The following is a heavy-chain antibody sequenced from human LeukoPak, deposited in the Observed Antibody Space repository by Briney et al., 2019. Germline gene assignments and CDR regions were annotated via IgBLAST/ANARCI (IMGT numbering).Heavy chain of an antibody. CDR2: IYSGGST. V-gene: IGHV3-53*04. D-gene: IGHD4-17*01. J-gene: IGHJ4*02. CDR1: GFTVSSNY. Sequence: GGSLRLSCAASGFTVSSNYMSWVRQAPGKGLEWVSVIYSGGSTYYADSVKGRFTISRHNSKNTPYLQMNSLRAEDTAVYYCARGIHDYGDYGEYYFDYWGQGTLVTVSS. CDR3: ARGIHDYGDYGEYYFDY.